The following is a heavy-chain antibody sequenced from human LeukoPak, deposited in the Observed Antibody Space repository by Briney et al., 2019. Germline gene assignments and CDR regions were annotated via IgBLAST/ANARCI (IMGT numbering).Heavy chain of an antibody. D-gene: IGHD3-10*01. CDR1: GFTFSSYA. CDR2: ISGSGGST. V-gene: IGHV3-23*01. Sequence: PGGSLRLSCAASGFTFSSYAMSWVRQAPGKGLEWVSAISGSGGSTYYADSVKGRFTISRDNSKNTLYLQMNSLRAEDTAVYYCAKAGTGDVLYYYMDVWGKGTTVTVSS. CDR3: AKAGTGDVLYYYMDV. J-gene: IGHJ6*03.